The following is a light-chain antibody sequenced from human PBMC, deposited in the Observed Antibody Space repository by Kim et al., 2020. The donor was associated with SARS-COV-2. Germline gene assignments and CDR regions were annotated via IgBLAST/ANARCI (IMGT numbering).Light chain of an antibody. Sequence: EIVLTQSPATLSLSPGERATLSCRASQTVSSNYLAWYQQRPGQAPRLLMHGASGRATGIPDRFSGSGSGTDFILTISRLDPEDFAVYYCQQYGSSPPTFGEGTKVDIK. CDR1: QTVSSNY. J-gene: IGKJ4*02. CDR3: QQYGSSPPT. CDR2: GAS. V-gene: IGKV3-20*01.